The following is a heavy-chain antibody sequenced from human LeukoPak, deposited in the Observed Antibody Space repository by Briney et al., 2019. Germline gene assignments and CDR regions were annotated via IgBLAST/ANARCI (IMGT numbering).Heavy chain of an antibody. CDR2: MNPNSGNT. D-gene: IGHD3-16*01. CDR1: GYTFTSYD. Sequence: ASVKVSCKASGYTFTSYDINWVRQATGQGLEWLGWMNPNSGNTGYAQKFQGRVTMTSDTSTNTAYMELSSLGSEDTAVYYCARGLWGPSGGDYWGQGTLVTVSS. J-gene: IGHJ4*02. CDR3: ARGLWGPSGGDY. V-gene: IGHV1-8*01.